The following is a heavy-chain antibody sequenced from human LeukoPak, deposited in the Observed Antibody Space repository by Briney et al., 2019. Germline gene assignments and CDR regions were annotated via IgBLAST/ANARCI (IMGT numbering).Heavy chain of an antibody. J-gene: IGHJ5*02. CDR2: INHSGST. Sequence: SETLSLTCAIYGGSFSSYYWSWIRQPPGKGLEWIWEINHSGSTNYNPTLKRRVTISVDTSKNQFSLQLTSVTAADTAVYYCARGECGIDCPKYNWFDPWGQGTLVTVSS. D-gene: IGHD2-21*02. V-gene: IGHV4-34*01. CDR3: ARGECGIDCPKYNWFDP. CDR1: GGSFSSYY.